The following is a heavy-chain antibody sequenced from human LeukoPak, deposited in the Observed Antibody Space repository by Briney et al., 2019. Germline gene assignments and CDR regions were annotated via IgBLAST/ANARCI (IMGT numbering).Heavy chain of an antibody. D-gene: IGHD2-15*01. CDR2: ISSSGSTI. J-gene: IGHJ3*02. Sequence: GGSLRLSCAASGFTFSDYCMSWIRQAPGKGLEWVSFISSSGSTIYYADSMKGRFTISRDNAKNSVYLQMNSLRAEDTAVYYCARGLGYCSGGSCPRRAFDIWGQGTVVTVSS. CDR1: GFTFSDYC. V-gene: IGHV3-11*01. CDR3: ARGLGYCSGGSCPRRAFDI.